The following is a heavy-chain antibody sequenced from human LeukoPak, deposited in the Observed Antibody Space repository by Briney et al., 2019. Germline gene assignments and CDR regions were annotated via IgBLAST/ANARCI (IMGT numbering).Heavy chain of an antibody. CDR2: VDGGGGGT. CDR1: GFTLSSYA. Sequence: GGSLRLSCAASGFTLSSYAMTWVRQAPGRGLEWVSSVDGGGGGTYYEDSVKGRFTISRDNSKDTLYLQMDGLRAEDTAVYFCAKQSAGSAAWYSLHYDFWGQGTLVTVSS. CDR3: AKQSAGSAAWYSLHYDF. D-gene: IGHD6-13*01. J-gene: IGHJ4*02. V-gene: IGHV3-23*01.